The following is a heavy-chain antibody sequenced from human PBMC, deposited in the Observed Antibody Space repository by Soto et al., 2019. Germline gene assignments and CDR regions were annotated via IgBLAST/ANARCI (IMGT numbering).Heavy chain of an antibody. D-gene: IGHD2-2*01. CDR3: ARDSRAYCSSTSCFQDFDY. Sequence: GASVKVSCKASGGTFSSYAISWVRQAPGQGLEWMGGIIPIFGTANYAQKFQGRVTITADESTSTAYMELSSLRSEDTAVYYCARDSRAYCSSTSCFQDFDYWGQGTLVTVSS. J-gene: IGHJ4*02. CDR2: IIPIFGTA. V-gene: IGHV1-69*13. CDR1: GGTFSSYA.